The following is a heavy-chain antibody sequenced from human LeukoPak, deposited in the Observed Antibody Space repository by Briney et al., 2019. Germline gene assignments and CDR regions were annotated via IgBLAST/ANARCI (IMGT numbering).Heavy chain of an antibody. CDR3: SRGLHDYGDSNYYFDQ. J-gene: IGHJ4*02. D-gene: IGHD4-17*01. CDR1: GFTFSDDA. V-gene: IGHV3-49*03. CDR2: IRKKGYGETT. Sequence: GRSLRLSCIASGFTFSDDAWSWFRQAPGKGLEFIAFIRKKGYGETTDYAASVRGRFTVSRDDAMSVAYLQMNSLQTEDTALYYCSRGLHDYGDSNYYFDQWGRGTLVIVSS.